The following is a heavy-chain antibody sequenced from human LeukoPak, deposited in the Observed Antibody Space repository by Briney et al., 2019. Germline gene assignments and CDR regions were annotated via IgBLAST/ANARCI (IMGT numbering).Heavy chain of an antibody. CDR2: IYSRGTT. CDR1: GDSITSSSYY. D-gene: IGHD3-10*01. CDR3: AKSRYGSGSPGKF. Sequence: SETLSLTCTVSGDSITSSSYYWGWIRQPPGKGLEWIGNIYSRGTTYYNPSLTSRVTISVDTSKSQFSLKLSSVTAADTAVYCAKSRYGSGSPGKFWGPGTLVTVSS. V-gene: IGHV4-39*01. J-gene: IGHJ4*02.